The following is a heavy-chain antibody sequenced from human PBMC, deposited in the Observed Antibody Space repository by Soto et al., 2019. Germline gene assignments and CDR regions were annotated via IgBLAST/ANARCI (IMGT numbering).Heavy chain of an antibody. D-gene: IGHD6-19*01. V-gene: IGHV5-51*01. CDR2: IYPDDSDS. J-gene: IGHJ4*02. CDR1: GYSFTDYW. CDR3: VRSYNSGWIFDY. Sequence: GESLKISCKGSGYSFTDYWIGWVRQMPGKGLEWMGIIYPDDSDSRHSPSFQGQVTISADKSISSAYLQWSSLRASDTAMYYCVRSYNSGWIFDYWGQGTLVTVSS.